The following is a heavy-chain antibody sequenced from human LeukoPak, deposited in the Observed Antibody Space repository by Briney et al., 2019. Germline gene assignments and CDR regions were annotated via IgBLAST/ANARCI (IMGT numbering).Heavy chain of an antibody. CDR2: IKEVGRLQ. CDR1: GLTFSSYW. V-gene: IGHV3-7*01. CDR3: ARDVWTGVAVSDY. Sequence: GGPLRPSCVAPGLTFSSYWMTGFRQAQGKGLEWLPNIKEVGRLQYYLDSVRGRFTIYRDNAKTSVYLQLNSLRADDTAVYYCARDVWTGVAVSDYWGQGTLVTVSS. D-gene: IGHD6-19*01. J-gene: IGHJ4*02.